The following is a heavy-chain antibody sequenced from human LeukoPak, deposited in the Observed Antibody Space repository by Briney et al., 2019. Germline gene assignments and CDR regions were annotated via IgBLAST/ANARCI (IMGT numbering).Heavy chain of an antibody. V-gene: IGHV4-34*01. Sequence: SETLSLTCAVYGGSFSGYYWSWIRQPPGKGLEWIGEINHSGSTNYNPSLKSRVTVSVDTSKNQFSLKLSSVTAADTAVYYCTRVVAVAGSPSDYWGQGTLVTVSS. CDR1: GGSFSGYY. J-gene: IGHJ4*02. CDR2: INHSGST. D-gene: IGHD6-19*01. CDR3: TRVVAVAGSPSDY.